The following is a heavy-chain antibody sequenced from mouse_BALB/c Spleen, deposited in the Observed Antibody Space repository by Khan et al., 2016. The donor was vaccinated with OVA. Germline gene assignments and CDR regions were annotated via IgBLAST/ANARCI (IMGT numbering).Heavy chain of an antibody. CDR2: IDPFNGGT. J-gene: IGHJ3*01. CDR3: ARNGITTWFAY. CDR1: GYSFTSYY. Sequence: VQLQQSGPELMKPGASVKISCKASGYSFTSYYIHWMKQSHGKSLEWIGYIDPFNGGTNYNQKFKGKATLTVDKSSNTVYMQLSSLTSEDSAVYYCARNGITTWFAYWGQGTLVTVSA. D-gene: IGHD2-4*01. V-gene: IGHV1-31*01.